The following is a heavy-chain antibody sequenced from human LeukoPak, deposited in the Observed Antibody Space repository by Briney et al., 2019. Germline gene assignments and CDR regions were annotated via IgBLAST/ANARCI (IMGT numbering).Heavy chain of an antibody. CDR2: IYTSGNI. CDR1: GAFISSGSYY. CDR3: VRDGALMYSGSYNS. D-gene: IGHD1-26*01. J-gene: IGHJ5*02. Sequence: SETLSLTCTVSGAFISSGSYYWNWIRQPAGKGLEWIGRIYTSGNINYNPSLKSRVTISVDTSKNQFSLKLSSVTAADTAVYFCVRDGALMYSGSYNSWGQGTLVTVSS. V-gene: IGHV4-61*02.